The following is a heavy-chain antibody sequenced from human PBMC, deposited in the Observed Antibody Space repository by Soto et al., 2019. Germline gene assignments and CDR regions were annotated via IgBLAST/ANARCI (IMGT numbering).Heavy chain of an antibody. V-gene: IGHV3-7*01. D-gene: IGHD1-1*01. J-gene: IGHJ3*02. CDR2: IKQDGSEK. CDR1: GFTFSSYW. CDR3: ARDQDWNDEGDAFDI. Sequence: GGSLRLSCAASGFTFSSYWMSWVRQAPGKGLEWVANIKQDGSEKYYVDSVKGRFTISRDNAKNSLYLQMNSLRAEDTAVYYCARDQDWNDEGDAFDIWGQGTMVTVSS.